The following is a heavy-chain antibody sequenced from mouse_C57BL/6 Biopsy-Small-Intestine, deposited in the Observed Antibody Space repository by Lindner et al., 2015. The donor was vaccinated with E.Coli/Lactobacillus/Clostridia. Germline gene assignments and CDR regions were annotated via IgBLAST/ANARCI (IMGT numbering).Heavy chain of an antibody. J-gene: IGHJ1*03. D-gene: IGHD2-3*01. Sequence: VQLQESGSELMKPGASVKLSCKATGYTFTGYWIEWVRQRPGHGLEWIGQILPGSGGTTYSEKFQGKATFTADTSSNTAYMQLSSLTSEDSAIYYCARWLLNWYFDVWGTGTTVTVSS. CDR3: ARWLLNWYFDV. CDR2: ILPGSGGT. CDR1: GYTFTGYW. V-gene: IGHV1-9*01.